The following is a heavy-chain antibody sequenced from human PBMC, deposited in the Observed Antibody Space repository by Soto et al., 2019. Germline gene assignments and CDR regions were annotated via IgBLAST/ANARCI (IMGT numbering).Heavy chain of an antibody. J-gene: IGHJ3*02. CDR1: GYTFTSYG. CDR2: ISAYNGNT. V-gene: IGHV1-18*01. D-gene: IGHD2-2*01. CDR3: AREGGGDIVVVPAAMSDAFDI. Sequence: ASVKVSCKASGYTFTSYGISWVRQAPGQGLEWMGWISAYNGNTNYAQKLQGRVTMTTDTSTSTAYMELRSLRSDDTAVYYCAREGGGDIVVVPAAMSDAFDIWGQGTMVTVSS.